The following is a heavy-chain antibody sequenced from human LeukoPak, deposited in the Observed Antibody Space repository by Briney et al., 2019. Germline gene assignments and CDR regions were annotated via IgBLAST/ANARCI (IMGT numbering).Heavy chain of an antibody. Sequence: SETLSLTCTVSGGSIRNYYWSWIRQPPGKGLEWIGYIYYSGSTNYNPSLKSRVTISVDTSKNQFSLKLSSVTAADTAVYYCARGRGKLKSYYYDSSGYYYFWGQGTLVTVSS. CDR1: GGSIRNYY. CDR3: ARGRGKLKSYYYDSSGYYYF. D-gene: IGHD3-22*01. V-gene: IGHV4-59*12. J-gene: IGHJ4*02. CDR2: IYYSGST.